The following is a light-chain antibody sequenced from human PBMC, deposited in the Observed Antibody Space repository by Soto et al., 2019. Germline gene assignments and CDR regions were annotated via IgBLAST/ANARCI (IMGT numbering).Light chain of an antibody. CDR1: QSVSSSY. Sequence: EIVLTQSPGTLSLSPGQRATLSCRASQSVSSSYLAWYQQKPGQAPRLLIYGTSSRATGTPDRFSGSGSGTDFTLTISRLESEDFAVYYCQQYAGSPMTFGQGTKVEIK. J-gene: IGKJ1*01. V-gene: IGKV3-20*01. CDR3: QQYAGSPMT. CDR2: GTS.